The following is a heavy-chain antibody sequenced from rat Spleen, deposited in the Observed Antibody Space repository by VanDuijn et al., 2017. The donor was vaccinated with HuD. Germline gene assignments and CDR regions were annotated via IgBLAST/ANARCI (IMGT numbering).Heavy chain of an antibody. Sequence: EVQLVESDGGLVQPGRSLKLSCAASGFTFSDYYMVWVRQAPKKGLEWVASISFEGSSTYYGDSVKGRFTISRDNAKSTLYLQMDSLRSEDTATYYCARLMGITYWYFDFWGPGTMVTVSS. D-gene: IGHD1-9*01. CDR3: ARLMGITYWYFDF. CDR1: GFTFSDYY. J-gene: IGHJ1*01. V-gene: IGHV5-22*01. CDR2: ISFEGSST.